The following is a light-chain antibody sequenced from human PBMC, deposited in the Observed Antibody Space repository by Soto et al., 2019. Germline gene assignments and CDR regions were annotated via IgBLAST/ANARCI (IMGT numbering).Light chain of an antibody. Sequence: QSALTQPASVSGSPGQSITISCTGTSSDVGNYNYVSWYQQHPGKAPKLMIYDVSNRPSGVSTRYSGSKSGITASLTISGLQAEDEADYYCSSYTSSSTYVFGTGTKVTVL. CDR3: SSYTSSSTYV. CDR2: DVS. J-gene: IGLJ1*01. V-gene: IGLV2-14*01. CDR1: SSDVGNYNY.